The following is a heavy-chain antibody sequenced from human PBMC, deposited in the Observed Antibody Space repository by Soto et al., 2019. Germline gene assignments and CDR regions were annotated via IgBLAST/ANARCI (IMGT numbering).Heavy chain of an antibody. V-gene: IGHV4-39*01. CDR1: GGSISSSSYY. J-gene: IGHJ4*02. D-gene: IGHD3-10*01. CDR3: ARVGALWFGEGGDY. Sequence: QLQLQESGPGLVKPSETLSLTCTVSGGSISSSSYYWGWIRQPPGKGLEWIGSIYYSGSTYYNPSLKSRVTISVDTSKNQFSLKLGSVTAADTAVYYCARVGALWFGEGGDYWGQGTLVTVSS. CDR2: IYYSGST.